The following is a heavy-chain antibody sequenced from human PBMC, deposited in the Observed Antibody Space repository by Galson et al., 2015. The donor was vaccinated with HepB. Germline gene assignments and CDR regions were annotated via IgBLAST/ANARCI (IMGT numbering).Heavy chain of an antibody. CDR2: ITSSGGNS. CDR1: GFTVSSNY. Sequence: LRLSCAASGFTVSSNYMSWVRRAPGKGLEWVSSITSSGGNSYYTDSVKGRFTVSRDNSKNTLLLQLNSLRAEDTAMYFCAKDGIMVANNPYHFHYWGQGTLVTVSS. J-gene: IGHJ4*02. CDR3: AKDGIMVANNPYHFHY. V-gene: IGHV3-23*01. D-gene: IGHD2-15*01.